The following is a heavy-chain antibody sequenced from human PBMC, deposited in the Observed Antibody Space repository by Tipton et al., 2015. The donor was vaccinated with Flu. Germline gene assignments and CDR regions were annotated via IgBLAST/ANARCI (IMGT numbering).Heavy chain of an antibody. Sequence: TLSLTCTVSGGSISSYYWSWIRQPPGKGLEWIGYIYYSGSTNYNPSLKSRVTISVDTSKNQFSLKLSSVTAADTAVYYCARERTYYYGSGSYTNWFDPWVQGTLVTVSS. V-gene: IGHV4-59*01. J-gene: IGHJ5*02. CDR3: ARERTYYYGSGSYTNWFDP. D-gene: IGHD3-10*01. CDR1: GGSISSYY. CDR2: IYYSGST.